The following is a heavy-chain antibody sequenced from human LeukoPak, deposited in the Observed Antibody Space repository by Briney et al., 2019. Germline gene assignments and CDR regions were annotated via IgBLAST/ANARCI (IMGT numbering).Heavy chain of an antibody. D-gene: IGHD6-19*01. J-gene: IGHJ3*02. CDR3: ARVGYSSGWYVAFDI. Sequence: ASVKVSCKASGYTFTSDYMHWVRQAPGQGLEWMGIINPSGGSTSYAQTFQGRVTMTRDTYTSTVYMELSSLRSEDTAVYYCARVGYSSGWYVAFDIWGQGTMVTVSS. CDR2: INPSGGST. CDR1: GYTFTSDY. V-gene: IGHV1-46*01.